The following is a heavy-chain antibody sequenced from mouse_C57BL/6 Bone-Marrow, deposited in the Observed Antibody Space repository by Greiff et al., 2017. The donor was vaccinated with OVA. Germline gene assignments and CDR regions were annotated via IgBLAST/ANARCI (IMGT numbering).Heavy chain of an antibody. CDR2: ISSGGSYT. D-gene: IGHD2-5*01. J-gene: IGHJ1*03. CDR3: ARDSKHWYFDV. Sequence: EVQLVESGGDLVKPGGSLKLSCAASGFTFSSYGMSWVRQTPDKRLEWVATISSGGSYTYYPDSVKGRFTISSDNAKNTLYLQMSSLKSEDTAMYYCARDSKHWYFDVWGTGTTVTVSS. CDR1: GFTFSSYG. V-gene: IGHV5-6*01.